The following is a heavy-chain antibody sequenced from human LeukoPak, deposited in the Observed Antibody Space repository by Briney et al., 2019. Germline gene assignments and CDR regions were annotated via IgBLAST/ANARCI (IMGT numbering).Heavy chain of an antibody. CDR1: GGSISSYS. CDR2: MYTSGST. Sequence: SSETLSLTCTVSGGSISSYSWNWIRQPAGKGLVWIGRMYTSGSTNYNPSLKSRVTMSVDTSKNQFSLKLNSVTAADTAVYYCARGWFYGMDVWGQGTTVTVSS. V-gene: IGHV4-4*07. D-gene: IGHD6-19*01. J-gene: IGHJ6*02. CDR3: ARGWFYGMDV.